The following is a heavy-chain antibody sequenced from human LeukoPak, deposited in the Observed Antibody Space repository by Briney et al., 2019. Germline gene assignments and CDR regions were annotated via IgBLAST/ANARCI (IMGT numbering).Heavy chain of an antibody. J-gene: IGHJ3*02. CDR2: IRSSSTYT. CDR1: GFTFSDYY. V-gene: IGHV3-11*06. Sequence: GGSLRLSCGASGFTFSDYYMNWIRQAPGKGLEWLSSIRSSSTYTHYADSMKGRFNISRDNAKNSLYLKMNSLRAEDTAVYYCARGGAAAGIDAFDIWGQGTMVTVSS. D-gene: IGHD6-13*01. CDR3: ARGGAAAGIDAFDI.